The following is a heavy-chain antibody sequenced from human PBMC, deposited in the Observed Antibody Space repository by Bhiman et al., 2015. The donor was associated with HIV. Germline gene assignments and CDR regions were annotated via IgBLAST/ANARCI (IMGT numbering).Heavy chain of an antibody. CDR1: GFTFSNAW. J-gene: IGHJ4*02. V-gene: IGHV3-15*01. CDR2: IKSKTDGGTT. D-gene: IGHD3-16*02. CDR3: TTAHIYYDYVWGSYRTSDY. Sequence: EVQLVESGGGVVKPGGSLRLSCVVSGFTFSNAWMSWVRQAPGKGLEWVGRIKSKTDGGTTDYAAPVKGRFTISRDDSKNTLYLQMSSLKTEDTAVYYCTTAHIYYDYVWGSYRTSDYWGQGRWSPSPQ.